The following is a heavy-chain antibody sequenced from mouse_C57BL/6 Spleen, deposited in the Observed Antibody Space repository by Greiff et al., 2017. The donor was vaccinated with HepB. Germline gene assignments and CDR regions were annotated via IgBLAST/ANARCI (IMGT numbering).Heavy chain of an antibody. CDR1: GFTFSSYA. J-gene: IGHJ3*01. CDR3: ARRGGSSSGFAY. Sequence: EVQLQESGGGLVKPGGSLKLSCAASGFTFSSYAMSWVRQTPEKRLEWVATISDGGSYTYYPDNVKGRSTMSRDNAKNNLYLQMSHLKSEDTAMYYCARRGGSSSGFAYWGKGTLVTVSA. V-gene: IGHV5-4*03. D-gene: IGHD1-1*01. CDR2: ISDGGSYT.